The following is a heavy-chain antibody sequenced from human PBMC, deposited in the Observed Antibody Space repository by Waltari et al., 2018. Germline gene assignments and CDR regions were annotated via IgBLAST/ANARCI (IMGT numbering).Heavy chain of an antibody. CDR3: ARRGGNIRY. D-gene: IGHD2-15*01. CDR1: GSSISSGYY. Sequence: QVQLQESGPGLVKPSETLSLTCAVSGSSISSGYYWGWIRQPPGKGLEWFGSIYHSGSTYYTPSLKSRVTISVDTSKNQFSLKLSSVTAADTAVYYCARRGGNIRYWGQGTLVTVSS. J-gene: IGHJ4*02. V-gene: IGHV4-38-2*01. CDR2: IYHSGST.